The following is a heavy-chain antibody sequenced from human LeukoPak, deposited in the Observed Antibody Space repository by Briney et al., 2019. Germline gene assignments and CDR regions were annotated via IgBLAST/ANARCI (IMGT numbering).Heavy chain of an antibody. Sequence: QPGGSLRLSCAASGSTFSTYDMTWVRQAPGKGLEWVSTITGGDDTTYYADSVKGRFTISRDNSKNTVYLQMNSLRAEDTAVYYCSQGSWGDDWGQGTLVTVSS. V-gene: IGHV3-23*01. CDR1: GSTFSTYD. J-gene: IGHJ4*02. CDR3: SQGSWGDD. D-gene: IGHD1-26*01. CDR2: ITGGDDTT.